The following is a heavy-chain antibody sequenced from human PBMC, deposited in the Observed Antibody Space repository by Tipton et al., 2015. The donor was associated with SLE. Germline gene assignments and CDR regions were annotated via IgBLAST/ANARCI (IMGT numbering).Heavy chain of an antibody. J-gene: IGHJ1*01. V-gene: IGHV4-39*07. Sequence: TLSLTCTVSGGSISSSSYYWGWIRQPPGKGLEWIGSIYYSGSTYYNPSLKSRVTISVDTSKNQFSLQLTSVTPEDTAVYYCARGSLYDGFQVCGQGTLVTVSS. CDR1: GGSISSSSYY. D-gene: IGHD2-2*02. CDR3: ARGSLYDGFQV. CDR2: IYYSGST.